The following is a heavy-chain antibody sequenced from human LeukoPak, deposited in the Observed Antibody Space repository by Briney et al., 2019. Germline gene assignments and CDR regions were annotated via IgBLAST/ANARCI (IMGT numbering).Heavy chain of an antibody. CDR2: IYYSGST. D-gene: IGHD5-18*01. CDR1: GFTVSNNY. V-gene: IGHV4-59*06. CDR3: ARTDTAMVTFDY. Sequence: GSLRLSCAASGFTVSNNYMSWVRQAPGKGLEWIGYIYYSGSTYYNPSLKSRVTISVDTSKNQFSLKLSSVTAADTAVYYCARTDTAMVTFDYWGQGTLVTVSS. J-gene: IGHJ4*02.